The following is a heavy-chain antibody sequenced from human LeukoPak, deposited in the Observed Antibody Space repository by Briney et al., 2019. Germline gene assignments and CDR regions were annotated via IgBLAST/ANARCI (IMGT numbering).Heavy chain of an antibody. CDR1: GGSISSYY. CDR2: IYYSGST. CDR3: AMGGGKAAAYNWFDP. D-gene: IGHD6-13*01. V-gene: IGHV4-59*08. J-gene: IGHJ5*02. Sequence: SETLSLTCTVSGGSISSYYWSWIRQPPGKGLEWIGYIYYSGSTNYNPSLKSRVTISVDTSKNQFSLKLSSVTAADTAVYYCAMGGGKAAAYNWFDPWGQGTLVTVSS.